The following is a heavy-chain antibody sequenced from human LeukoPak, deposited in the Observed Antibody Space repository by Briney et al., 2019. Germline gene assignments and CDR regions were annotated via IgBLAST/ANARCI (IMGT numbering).Heavy chain of an antibody. Sequence: AASVKVSCKASGGTFSSYAISWVRQAPGQGLEWMGRIIPILGIANYAQKFQGRVTITADKSTSTAYMELSSLRSEDTAVYYCAREYCSSTSCLRAFDIWGQGTMVTVSS. CDR2: IIPILGIA. CDR3: AREYCSSTSCLRAFDI. CDR1: GGTFSSYA. D-gene: IGHD2-2*01. V-gene: IGHV1-69*04. J-gene: IGHJ3*02.